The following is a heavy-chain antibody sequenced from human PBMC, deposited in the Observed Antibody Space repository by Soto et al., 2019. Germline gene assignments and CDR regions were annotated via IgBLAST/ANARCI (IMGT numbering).Heavy chain of an antibody. Sequence: EVQLLESGGGLVQPGGSLRLSCAASGFTFSSYAMSWVRQAPGKGLEWVSAISGSGGSTYYADSVKGRFTISRDNSKNTLYLQMNSLRAEDTAVYYCAKTVVVPAAVGPLHYYYYGMDVWGQGTTVTVSS. V-gene: IGHV3-23*01. CDR1: GFTFSSYA. J-gene: IGHJ6*02. D-gene: IGHD2-2*01. CDR2: ISGSGGST. CDR3: AKTVVVPAAVGPLHYYYYGMDV.